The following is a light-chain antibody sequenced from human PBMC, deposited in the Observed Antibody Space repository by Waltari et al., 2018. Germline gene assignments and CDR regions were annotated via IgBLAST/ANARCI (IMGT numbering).Light chain of an antibody. J-gene: IGLJ2*01. V-gene: IGLV1-47*01. CDR1: SSNIGSNY. CDR2: RNN. Sequence: QSVLTQPPSASGTPGQRVTISCSGSSSNIGSNYVYWYQQLPGTAPKLLIYRNNQRPSGVPDRVSGSKSGPSASLASSGLRSEDEADYYCAAWDDSLSGVVFGGGTKLTVL. CDR3: AAWDDSLSGVV.